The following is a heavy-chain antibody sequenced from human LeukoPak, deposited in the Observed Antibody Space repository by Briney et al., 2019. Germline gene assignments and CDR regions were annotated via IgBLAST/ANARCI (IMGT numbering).Heavy chain of an antibody. CDR2: ISGSGIST. D-gene: IGHD4-17*01. CDR1: GFTFSNYA. CDR3: AFLRAGEYYRSDFDY. V-gene: IGHV3-23*01. Sequence: GGSLRLSCAASGFTFSNYAMSWVRQAPGKGLEWVSTISGSGISTNYADSVEGRFTISRDNSKDTLYLQMDSLRAEDTAVFYCAFLRAGEYYRSDFDYWGQGTLVTVSS. J-gene: IGHJ4*02.